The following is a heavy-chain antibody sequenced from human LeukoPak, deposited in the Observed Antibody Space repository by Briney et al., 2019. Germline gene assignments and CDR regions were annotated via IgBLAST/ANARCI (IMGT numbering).Heavy chain of an antibody. CDR1: GFTFSSYS. CDR3: ARVRYSSSWIDY. CDR2: ISSSSSYI. Sequence: GGSLRLSCAASGFTFSSYSMNWVRQAPGKGLEWVSSISSSSSYIYYADSVKGRFTISRDNAKNSLYLQVNSLRAEDTAVYYCARVRYSSSWIDYWGQGTLVTVSS. J-gene: IGHJ4*02. D-gene: IGHD6-13*01. V-gene: IGHV3-21*01.